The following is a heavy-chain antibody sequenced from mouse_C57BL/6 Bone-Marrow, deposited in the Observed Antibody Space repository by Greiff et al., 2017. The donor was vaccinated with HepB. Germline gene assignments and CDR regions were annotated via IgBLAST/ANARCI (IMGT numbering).Heavy chain of an antibody. CDR3: ARGGSSGFAY. Sequence: VQGVESGAELARPGASVKLSCKASGYTFTSYGISWVKQRTGQGLEWIGEIYPRSGNTYYNEKFKGKATLTADKSSSTAYMELRSLTSEDSAVYFCARGGSSGFAYWGQGTLVTVSA. J-gene: IGHJ3*01. V-gene: IGHV1-81*01. CDR1: GYTFTSYG. CDR2: IYPRSGNT. D-gene: IGHD3-2*02.